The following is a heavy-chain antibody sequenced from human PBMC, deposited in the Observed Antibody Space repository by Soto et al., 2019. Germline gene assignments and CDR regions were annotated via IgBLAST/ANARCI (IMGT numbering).Heavy chain of an antibody. CDR3: VRYFDWLSGGFDY. Sequence: EVQLLESGGGLVQPGGSLRLSCAASGFTFSSYAMSWVRQAPGKGLEWVSAISGSGGSTYYADSVKGRSTISRDNSKNTLYLQMNSLRAEDTAVYYCVRYFDWLSGGFDYWGQGTLVTVSS. CDR2: ISGSGGST. J-gene: IGHJ4*02. D-gene: IGHD3-9*01. CDR1: GFTFSSYA. V-gene: IGHV3-23*01.